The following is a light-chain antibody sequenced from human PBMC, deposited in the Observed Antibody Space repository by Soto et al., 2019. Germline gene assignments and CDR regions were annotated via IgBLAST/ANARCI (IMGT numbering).Light chain of an antibody. CDR3: QQYAWAPLT. V-gene: IGKV3-20*01. Sequence: EIVLTQSPDPLSLSPGERATLSSRASQSVGSNYLAWYQQKPGRAPKVLIHLASTRATGTPDRFSGSGSGTDFTLTISRLEPEDFAVYYCQQYAWAPLTFGRGTKVEIK. CDR1: QSVGSNY. J-gene: IGKJ4*01. CDR2: LAS.